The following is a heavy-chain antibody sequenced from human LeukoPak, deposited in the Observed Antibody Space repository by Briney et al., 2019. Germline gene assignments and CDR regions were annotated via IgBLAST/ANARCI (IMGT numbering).Heavy chain of an antibody. Sequence: SETLSLTCTVSGGSISSGDYYWSWIRQPPEKGLEWIGYIYYSGSTYYNPSLKSRVTISVDTSKNQFSLKLSSVTAADTAVYYCARGARYYDSSGSKPFDPWGQGTLVTVSS. CDR3: ARGARYYDSSGSKPFDP. CDR1: GGSISSGDYY. V-gene: IGHV4-30-4*01. J-gene: IGHJ5*02. CDR2: IYYSGST. D-gene: IGHD3-22*01.